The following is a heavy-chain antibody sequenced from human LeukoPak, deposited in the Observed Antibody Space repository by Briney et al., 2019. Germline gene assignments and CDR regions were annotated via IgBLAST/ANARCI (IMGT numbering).Heavy chain of an antibody. CDR2: EWHWGSNR. V-gene: IGHV3-33*08. CDR3: ARDLFGSGSYPDY. CDR1: GFTHRRYA. J-gene: IGHJ4*02. Sequence: PGGPLRLSCTASGFTHRRYAIHWMRQAPGKGLKGVALEWHWGSNRYYADSVKGRLTISRHNSKNTVYLQMNSLRDEDTAVYYCARDLFGSGSYPDYWGKGTLVPVSS. D-gene: IGHD3-10*01.